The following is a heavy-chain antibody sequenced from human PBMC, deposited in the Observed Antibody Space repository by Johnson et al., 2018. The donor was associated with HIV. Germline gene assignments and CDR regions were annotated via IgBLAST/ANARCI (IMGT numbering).Heavy chain of an antibody. Sequence: QMLLVESGGGEVQPGGSLRLSCAASGFTFSSYAMHWVRQAPGKGLAWVAVISYDGSNKYYADSVKGRFTISRDNAKNSLYLQMNSLRAEDTAVYYCAGGGAYSSSSIGDAFDIWGQGTMVTVSS. J-gene: IGHJ3*02. V-gene: IGHV3-30-3*01. CDR3: AGGGAYSSSSIGDAFDI. CDR1: GFTFSSYA. D-gene: IGHD6-6*01. CDR2: ISYDGSNK.